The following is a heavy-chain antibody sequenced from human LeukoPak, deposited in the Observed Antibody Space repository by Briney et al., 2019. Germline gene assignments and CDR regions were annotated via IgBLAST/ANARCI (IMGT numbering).Heavy chain of an antibody. CDR3: AKSGIVGAPRAEYFQH. Sequence: GGSLRLSCAASGFTFSSYAMSWVRQAPGKGLGWVSAIRGGGGSTYYADSVKGRFTISRDNSKNTLYLQTNSLRAEDTAVYYCAKSGIVGAPRAEYFQHWGQGTLVTVSS. J-gene: IGHJ1*01. CDR2: IRGGGGST. V-gene: IGHV3-23*01. D-gene: IGHD1-26*01. CDR1: GFTFSSYA.